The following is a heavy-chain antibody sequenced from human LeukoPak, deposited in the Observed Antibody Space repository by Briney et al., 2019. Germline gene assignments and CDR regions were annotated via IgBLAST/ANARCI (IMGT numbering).Heavy chain of an antibody. V-gene: IGHV3-66*01. D-gene: IGHD2-21*02. Sequence: GGSLRLSCAASGFTVSSNYMSWVRQAPGKGLEWVSVIYSGGSTYYADSVKGRFTISRDNSKNTLYLQMNSLRAEDTAVYYCARAGDQIAYCGGDCYFYWGQGTLVTVSS. CDR2: IYSGGST. CDR1: GFTVSSNY. J-gene: IGHJ4*02. CDR3: ARAGDQIAYCGGDCYFY.